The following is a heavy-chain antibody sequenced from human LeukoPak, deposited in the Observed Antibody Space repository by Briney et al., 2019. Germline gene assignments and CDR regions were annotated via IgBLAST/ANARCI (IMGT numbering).Heavy chain of an antibody. Sequence: GGSLRLSCAASGFTFSSYGMHWIRQAPGKGLEWVAFIRNDGSIIYNADSVKGRFTISRDNSKNTLYLQMNNLRVDDTAVYYCAKDTPLCYFDYWGQGTLVTVSS. D-gene: IGHD3-16*01. V-gene: IGHV3-30*02. J-gene: IGHJ4*02. CDR3: AKDTPLCYFDY. CDR2: IRNDGSII. CDR1: GFTFSSYG.